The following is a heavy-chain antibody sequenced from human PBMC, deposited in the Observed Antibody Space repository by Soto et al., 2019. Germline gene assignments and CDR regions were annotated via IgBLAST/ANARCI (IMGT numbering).Heavy chain of an antibody. V-gene: IGHV3-23*01. CDR2: ISGSGGST. CDR3: ASKAHHYDWSRSYYYYYGMDV. J-gene: IGHJ6*02. Sequence: PGGSLRLSCAASGFTLSSYAMSWVRQAPGKGLEWVSAISGSGGSTYYADSVKGRFTISRDNSKNTLYLQMNSLRAEDTAVYYCASKAHHYDWSRSYYYYYGMDVWGQGTTVTVSS. D-gene: IGHD3-9*01. CDR1: GFTLSSYA.